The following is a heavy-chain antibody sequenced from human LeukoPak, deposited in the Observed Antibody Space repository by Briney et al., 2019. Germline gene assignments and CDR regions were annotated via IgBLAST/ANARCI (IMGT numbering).Heavy chain of an antibody. Sequence: PGGSLRLSCAASGFTFSSYGMSWVRQAPGKGLEWVSAISGSGGSTYYADSVKGRFTISRDNSKNTLYLQMNSPRAEDTAVYYCARDRVWLGELRGWFDPWGQGTLVTVSS. CDR2: ISGSGGST. V-gene: IGHV3-23*01. J-gene: IGHJ5*02. CDR1: GFTFSSYG. D-gene: IGHD3-10*01. CDR3: ARDRVWLGELRGWFDP.